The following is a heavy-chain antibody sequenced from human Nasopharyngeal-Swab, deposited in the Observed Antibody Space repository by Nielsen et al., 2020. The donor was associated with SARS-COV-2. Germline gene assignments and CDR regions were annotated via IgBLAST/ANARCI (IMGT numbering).Heavy chain of an antibody. CDR3: AKDGGIAVAGWFDP. D-gene: IGHD6-19*01. CDR2: ISGSGGST. V-gene: IGHV3-23*01. Sequence: GESLKISCAASGFSFSASGMSWVRQAPGRGLEWVSAISGSGGSTYYADSVKGRFTISRDNSKNTLDLQMNSLRAEDTAVYYCAKDGGIAVAGWFDPWGQGTLVTVSS. CDR1: GFSFSASG. J-gene: IGHJ5*02.